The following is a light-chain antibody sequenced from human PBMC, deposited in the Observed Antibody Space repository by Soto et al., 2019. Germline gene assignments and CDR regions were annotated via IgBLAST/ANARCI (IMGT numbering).Light chain of an antibody. CDR3: QQYDSAPLT. J-gene: IGKJ4*01. CDR2: WAS. CDR1: QSVLFSANNRNY. Sequence: DIVLTQSPDSLAVSLGERATINCKSSQSVLFSANNRNYLAWYQKRLGQPPKLLFYWASTRESGVPDRFSGSGSGTDFTPTLSSLQAEDVAVYYCQQYDSAPLTFGGGTKVEIK. V-gene: IGKV4-1*01.